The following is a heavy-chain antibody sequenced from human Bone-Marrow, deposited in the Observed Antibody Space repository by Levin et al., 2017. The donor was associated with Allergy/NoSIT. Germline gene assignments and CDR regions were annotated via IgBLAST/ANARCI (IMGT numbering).Heavy chain of an antibody. Sequence: GGSLRLSCAASGFTFSSYAMSWVRQAPGKGLEWVSAISGSGGSTYYADSVKGRFTISRDNSKNTLYLQMNSLRAEDTAVYYCAKGQGVGGYCSSTSCYFFDYWGQGTLVTVSS. CDR2: ISGSGGST. CDR1: GFTFSSYA. J-gene: IGHJ4*02. CDR3: AKGQGVGGYCSSTSCYFFDY. V-gene: IGHV3-23*01. D-gene: IGHD2-2*01.